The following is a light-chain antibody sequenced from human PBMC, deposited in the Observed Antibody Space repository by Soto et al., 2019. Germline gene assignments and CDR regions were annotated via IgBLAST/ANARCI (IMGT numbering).Light chain of an antibody. Sequence: QSVLTQPPSVSGAPGQRVTISCTGSSSNIGRGYDVHWYQQVPGSAPRLLLSGDNTRPSGVPDRFSGSRSGTSASLAITGLQAEDEADYYCQSYDSSLSGSVFGGGTKLTVL. CDR2: GDN. CDR3: QSYDSSLSGSV. J-gene: IGLJ3*02. V-gene: IGLV1-40*01. CDR1: SSNIGRGYD.